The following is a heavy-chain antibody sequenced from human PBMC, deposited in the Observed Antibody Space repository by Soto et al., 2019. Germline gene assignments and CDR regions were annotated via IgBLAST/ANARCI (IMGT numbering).Heavy chain of an antibody. J-gene: IGHJ4*02. D-gene: IGHD6-13*01. CDR2: ISVSVGSA. CDR3: AKGGGSWPFDY. Sequence: EVQLLESGGGLVQPGGSLRLSCAASGFTFSNYAMSWVRQAPGKGLEWVSGISVSVGSAYYADSVKGRFTISRDNSKNTLYLQMHSLRAEDMAVYSCAKGGGSWPFDYWGQGTLVTVSS. V-gene: IGHV3-23*01. CDR1: GFTFSNYA.